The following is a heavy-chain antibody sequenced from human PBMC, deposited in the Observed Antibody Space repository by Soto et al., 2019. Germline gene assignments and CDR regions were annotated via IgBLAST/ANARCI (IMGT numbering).Heavy chain of an antibody. Sequence: APVKFSCKDSGYNFTSYAIHRVRQAPGQSIEWMGWINAGNDKTEYAQKFQGRVTITTGTSASTDCMERSRLRSEDTAVYDCASSTLRLDYWGQGSLDTVS. V-gene: IGHV1-3*01. J-gene: IGHJ4*02. CDR2: INAGNDKT. CDR1: GYNFTSYA. CDR3: ASSTLRLDY. D-gene: IGHD4-17*01.